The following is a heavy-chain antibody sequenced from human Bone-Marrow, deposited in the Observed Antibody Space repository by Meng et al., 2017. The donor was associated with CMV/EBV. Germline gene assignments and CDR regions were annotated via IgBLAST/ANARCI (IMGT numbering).Heavy chain of an antibody. CDR1: GFTFSSYW. J-gene: IGHJ4*02. V-gene: IGHV3-7*01. D-gene: IGHD3-22*01. CDR2: IKQDGSEK. CDR3: ARDSSGYLALFDY. Sequence: GGSLRLSCAASGFTFSSYWMSWVRQAPGKGLEWVANIKQDGSEKYYVDSVKGRFTISRDNAKNSLYLQMNSLRAEDTAVYYCARDSSGYLALFDYWGQGTLVTVYS.